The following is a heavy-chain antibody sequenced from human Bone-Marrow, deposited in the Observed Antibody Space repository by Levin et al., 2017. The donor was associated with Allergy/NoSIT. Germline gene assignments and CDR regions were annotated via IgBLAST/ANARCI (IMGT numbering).Heavy chain of an antibody. J-gene: IGHJ4*02. CDR2: ISSSGSTI. V-gene: IGHV3-11*01. D-gene: IGHD2-2*02. CDR1: GFTFSDYY. CDR3: ARGEEVSVPAAINGDY. Sequence: KTGGSLRLSCAASGFTFSDYYMSWIRQAPGKGLEWVSYISSSGSTIYYADSVKGRFTISRDNAKNSLYLQMNSLRAEDTAVYYCARGEEVSVPAAINGDYWGQGTLVTVSS.